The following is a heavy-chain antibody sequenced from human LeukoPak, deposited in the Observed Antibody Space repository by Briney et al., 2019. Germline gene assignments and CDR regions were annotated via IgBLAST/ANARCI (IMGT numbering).Heavy chain of an antibody. Sequence: SVKVSCKASGGTFSSYAINWVRQAPGQGLEWMGGIIPIFRRTDYAQKFQGRVTITADESTTTAYMELSNLKSEATAVYYCARDGRRKYQLISNAFDIWGQGTMVTVSS. V-gene: IGHV1-69*13. CDR1: GGTFSSYA. CDR2: IIPIFRRT. J-gene: IGHJ3*02. D-gene: IGHD2/OR15-2a*01. CDR3: ARDGRRKYQLISNAFDI.